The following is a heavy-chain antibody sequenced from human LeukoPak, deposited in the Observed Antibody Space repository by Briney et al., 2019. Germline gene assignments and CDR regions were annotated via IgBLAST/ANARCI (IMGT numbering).Heavy chain of an antibody. V-gene: IGHV3-23*01. Sequence: PGRSLRLSCAASGLTFSSYAMSWVSQAPGNGMEWDSAIRAGSRPYYADSVKGRFTIPRENSKPHLYLQMISLRAEDTAVYYCAKGGSTSPNGINDYWGQGTLVTVSS. D-gene: IGHD2-2*01. CDR3: AKGGSTSPNGINDY. CDR2: IRAGSRP. CDR1: GLTFSSYA. J-gene: IGHJ4*02.